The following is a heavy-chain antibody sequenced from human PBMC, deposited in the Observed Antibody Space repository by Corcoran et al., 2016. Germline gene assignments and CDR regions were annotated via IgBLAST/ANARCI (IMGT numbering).Heavy chain of an antibody. Sequence: QVQLQQWGAGLLKPSETLSLTCAVYGGSFSGYYWSWIRQPPGKGLEWIGEINHSGSTNYNPSLKSRVTISVATSKNQFSLKLSSVTAADTAVYYCARGFPGMATITPFDYWGQGTLVTVSS. J-gene: IGHJ4*02. CDR2: INHSGST. CDR3: ARGFPGMATITPFDY. V-gene: IGHV4-34*01. CDR1: GGSFSGYY. D-gene: IGHD5-12*01.